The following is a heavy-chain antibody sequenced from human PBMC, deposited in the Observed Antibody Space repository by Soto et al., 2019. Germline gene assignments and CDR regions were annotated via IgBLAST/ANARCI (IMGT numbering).Heavy chain of an antibody. Sequence: GGSLRLSCAASGFTVSSNYMSWVRQAPGKGLEWVSVIYSGGSTYYADSVKGRFTISRDNSKNTLYLQMNSLRAEDTAVYYCARLLWEDWFDPWGQGTLVTVSS. D-gene: IGHD2-2*01. CDR2: IYSGGST. CDR3: ARLLWEDWFDP. CDR1: GFTVSSNY. J-gene: IGHJ5*02. V-gene: IGHV3-66*01.